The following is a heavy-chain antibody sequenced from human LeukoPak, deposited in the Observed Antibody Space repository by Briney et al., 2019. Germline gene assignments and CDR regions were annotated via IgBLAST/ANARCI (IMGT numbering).Heavy chain of an antibody. CDR2: INHSGST. D-gene: IGHD3-9*01. Sequence: SETLSLTCAVYGGSFSGYYWSWTRQPPGKGLEWIGEINHSGSTTYNPSLKSRVTISVDTSKNQFSLKLSSVTAADTAVYYCARADILTGYYPGDWFDPWGQGTLVTVSS. CDR1: GGSFSGYY. J-gene: IGHJ5*02. CDR3: ARADILTGYYPGDWFDP. V-gene: IGHV4-34*01.